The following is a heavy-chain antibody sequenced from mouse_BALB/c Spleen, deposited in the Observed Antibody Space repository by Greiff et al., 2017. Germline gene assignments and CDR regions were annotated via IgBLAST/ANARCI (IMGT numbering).Heavy chain of an antibody. CDR2: ILPGSGST. CDR1: GYTFSSYW. D-gene: IGHD1-1*02. J-gene: IGHJ4*01. Sequence: QVQLQQSGAELMKPGASVKISCKATGYTFSSYWIEWVKQRPGHGLEWIGEILPGSGSTNYNEKFKGKATFTADTYSNTAYMQLSSLTSEDSAVYSCARSRYDFYAMDYWGQGTSVTVSS. V-gene: IGHV1-9*01. CDR3: ARSRYDFYAMDY.